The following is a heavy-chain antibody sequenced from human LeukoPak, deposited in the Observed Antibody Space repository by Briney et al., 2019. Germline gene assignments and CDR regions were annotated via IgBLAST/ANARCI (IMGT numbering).Heavy chain of an antibody. J-gene: IGHJ6*03. CDR1: GGSFSGYY. V-gene: IGHV4-34*01. D-gene: IGHD1-20*01. CDR2: INHSGST. CDR3: AGATYNWNLDAHYYYMDV. Sequence: SETLSLTCAVYGGSFSGYYWSWIRQPPGKGLEWIGEINHSGSTNYNPSLKSRVTISVDTSKNQFSLKLGSVTAADTAVYYCAGATYNWNLDAHYYYMDVWGKGTTVTVSS.